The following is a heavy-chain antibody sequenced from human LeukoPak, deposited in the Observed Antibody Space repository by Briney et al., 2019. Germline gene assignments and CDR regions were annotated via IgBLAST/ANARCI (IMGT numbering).Heavy chain of an antibody. D-gene: IGHD2-2*01. CDR1: GRTFSSYA. J-gene: IGHJ6*03. Sequence: ASVKLSCKASGRTFSSYAISWVRQAPGQGLEWMGGILPIFGTANYAQKFQGRVTITAHESTSTAYMEMSSLRSEDTAMYYCARGLPAALKGWFPSPVGNYYYMDVWGKGTTVTVSS. CDR3: ARGLPAALKGWFPSPVGNYYYMDV. V-gene: IGHV1-69*13. CDR2: ILPIFGTA.